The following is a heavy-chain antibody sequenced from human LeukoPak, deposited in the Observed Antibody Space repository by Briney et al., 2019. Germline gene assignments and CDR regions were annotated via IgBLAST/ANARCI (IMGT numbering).Heavy chain of an antibody. J-gene: IGHJ4*02. D-gene: IGHD2-2*01. CDR2: ISSSSSTI. V-gene: IGHV3-48*01. CDR3: ARDLAYCSSTSCYESHFDY. CDR1: GFTFSSYS. Sequence: GGSLRLSCAASGFTFSSYSMNWVRQAPGKGLEWVSYISSSSSTIYYADSVKGRFTISRDNAKNSLYLQMNSLRAEDTAVYYCARDLAYCSSTSCYESHFDYWGQGTLVTVSS.